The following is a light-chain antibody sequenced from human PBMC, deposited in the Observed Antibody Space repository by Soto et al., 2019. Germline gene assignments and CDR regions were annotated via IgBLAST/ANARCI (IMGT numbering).Light chain of an antibody. CDR1: QTVRNNY. CDR3: QQFSSYPLT. CDR2: DAS. J-gene: IGKJ4*01. Sequence: EFVLTQSPGTLSLSPGEIATLSCRASQTVRNNYLAWYQQKPGQAPRLLIYDASSRATGIPDRFSGGGSGTDFTRTISRLEPEDFAVYYCQQFSSYPLTFGGGTKVEIK. V-gene: IGKV3-20*01.